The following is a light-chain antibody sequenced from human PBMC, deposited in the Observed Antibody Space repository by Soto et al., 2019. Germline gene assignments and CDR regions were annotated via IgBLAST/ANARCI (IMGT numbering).Light chain of an antibody. Sequence: EIVLTQSPGTLSLSPGERATLSCRASQTVSNSYLAWYQQKPGHAPRLLIYGTSNRATGIPDRFSGSGSGTDFTLTISRLEPEDFVIYYCQQYGSSPWTFGQGTKVDIK. V-gene: IGKV3-20*01. J-gene: IGKJ1*01. CDR3: QQYGSSPWT. CDR1: QTVSNSY. CDR2: GTS.